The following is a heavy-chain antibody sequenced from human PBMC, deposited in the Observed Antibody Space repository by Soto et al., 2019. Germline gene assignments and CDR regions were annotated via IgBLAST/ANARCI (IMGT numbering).Heavy chain of an antibody. CDR2: ISAYNGNT. J-gene: IGHJ6*02. CDR1: GYTFTSYG. D-gene: IGHD1-20*01. V-gene: IGHV1-18*01. CDR3: ARESNWNDNTYYYGMDV. Sequence: ASVKVSCKASGYTFTSYGISWVRQAPGQGLEWMGWISAYNGNTNYAQKLQGRVTMTTDTSTSTAYMELRSLRSDDTAVYYCARESNWNDNTYYYGMDVWGQGTTVTVSS.